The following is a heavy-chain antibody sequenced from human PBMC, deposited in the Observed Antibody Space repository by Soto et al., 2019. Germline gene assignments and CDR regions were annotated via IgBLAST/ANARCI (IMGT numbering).Heavy chain of an antibody. CDR2: ISGSGGST. D-gene: IGHD6-13*01. Sequence: GGSLRLSCAASGFTFSSYAMSWVRQAPGKGLEWVSAISGSGGSTYYADSVKGRFTISRDNSKNTLYLQMNSLRAEDTAVYYCTTARGGYSSSWYLYYFDYWGQGTLVTVSS. V-gene: IGHV3-23*01. J-gene: IGHJ4*02. CDR3: TTARGGYSSSWYLYYFDY. CDR1: GFTFSSYA.